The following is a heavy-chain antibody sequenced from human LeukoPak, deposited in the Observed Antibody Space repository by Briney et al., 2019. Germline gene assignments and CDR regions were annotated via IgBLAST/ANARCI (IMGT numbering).Heavy chain of an antibody. J-gene: IGHJ4*02. CDR1: GGSISSYY. CDR2: IYYSGST. V-gene: IGHV4-59*01. CDR3: ARGAASSGYYSIFYFDS. D-gene: IGHD3-22*01. Sequence: PSESLSLSCTVSGGSISSYYWNWSRQPPGKGLEWIGFIYYSGSTNYSPSLKSRVTISVDTSKNQFSLKLSSVTAADTAVYYCARGAASSGYYSIFYFDSWGQGTPVTVSS.